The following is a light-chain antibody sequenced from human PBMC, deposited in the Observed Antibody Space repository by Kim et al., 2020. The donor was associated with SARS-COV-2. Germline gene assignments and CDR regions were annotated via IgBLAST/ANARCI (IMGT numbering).Light chain of an antibody. Sequence: PGERATLSCRDSQSISSFLAWYQQTPGQAPRLLIDDVSNRATGIPARFSGSGSGTDFTLTISSLEPEDFAVYYCQQRTNWPPIFTFGPGTKVDIK. J-gene: IGKJ3*01. V-gene: IGKV3-11*01. CDR3: QQRTNWPPIFT. CDR1: QSISSF. CDR2: DVS.